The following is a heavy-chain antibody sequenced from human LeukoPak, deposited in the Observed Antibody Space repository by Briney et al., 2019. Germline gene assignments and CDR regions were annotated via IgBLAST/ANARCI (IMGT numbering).Heavy chain of an antibody. D-gene: IGHD2-2*01. Sequence: PGGSLRLSCAVSGFTFRSYAMRCLRQATGRGREWVSAISGSGGTTYYADSVQGRFTISRDTSKNTLYLQMHSLRAEDTAVYYCVKHRASRGYFDYWGQGTLVTVSS. CDR3: VKHRASRGYFDY. J-gene: IGHJ4*02. CDR2: ISGSGGTT. V-gene: IGHV3-23*01. CDR1: GFTFRSYA.